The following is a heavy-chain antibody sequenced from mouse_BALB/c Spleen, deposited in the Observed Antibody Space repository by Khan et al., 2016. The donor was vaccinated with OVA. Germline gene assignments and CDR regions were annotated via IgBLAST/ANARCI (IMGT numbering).Heavy chain of an antibody. V-gene: IGHV2-3*01. CDR2: IWRDGNT. J-gene: IGHJ4*01. Sequence: VQLQESGPGLVAPSQSLSITCTVSGFSLTSYGVNWVRQPPGKGLEWLGVIWRDGNTNYHSALISRLIISKDNSKSQAFLKLNSLQTDDTATYYCDKFTPDYYAMDYWGQGTSVTVSS. CDR1: GFSLTSYG. CDR3: DKFTPDYYAMDY. D-gene: IGHD1-1*01.